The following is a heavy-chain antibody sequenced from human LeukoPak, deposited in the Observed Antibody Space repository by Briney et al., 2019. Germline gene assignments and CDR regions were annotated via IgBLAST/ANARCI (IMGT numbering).Heavy chain of an antibody. J-gene: IGHJ4*02. CDR1: EFTFSSYE. CDR2: IRSSGSTI. Sequence: PGGSLRLSCAASEFTFSSYEMNWVRQAPGKGLEWVSYIRSSGSTIYYADSVKGRFTISRDNAKNSLYLQMNSLRAEDTAVYYCASSSWYYYFDYWGQGTLVTVSS. V-gene: IGHV3-48*03. D-gene: IGHD6-13*01. CDR3: ASSSWYYYFDY.